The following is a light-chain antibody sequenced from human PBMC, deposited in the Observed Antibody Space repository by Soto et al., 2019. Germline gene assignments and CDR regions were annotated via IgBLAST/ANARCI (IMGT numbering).Light chain of an antibody. V-gene: IGKV3-15*01. CDR2: GAS. CDR1: QTVTSN. CDR3: QQYNKWPLT. J-gene: IGKJ1*01. Sequence: EIVMTQSPATLSVSPGERATLSCGASQTVTSNYLAWYQQKPGQAPRLLIYGASTRATGIPVRFSGSASGTEFTLTISSLQSEDFTVYYCQQYNKWPLTFGQGTKVDIK.